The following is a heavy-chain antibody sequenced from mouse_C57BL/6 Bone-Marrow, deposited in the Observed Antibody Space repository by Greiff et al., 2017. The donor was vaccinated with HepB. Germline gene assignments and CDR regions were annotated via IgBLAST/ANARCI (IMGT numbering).Heavy chain of an antibody. J-gene: IGHJ3*01. CDR3: ARSDYSALFAY. V-gene: IGHV1-81*01. D-gene: IGHD1-1*02. CDR2: IYPRSGNT. Sequence: QVQLKQSGAELARPGASVKLSCKASGYTFTSYGISWVKQRTGQGLEWIGEIYPRSGNTYYNEKFKGKATLTADKSSSTAYMELRSLTSEDSAVYFCARSDYSALFAYWGQGTLVTVSA. CDR1: GYTFTSYG.